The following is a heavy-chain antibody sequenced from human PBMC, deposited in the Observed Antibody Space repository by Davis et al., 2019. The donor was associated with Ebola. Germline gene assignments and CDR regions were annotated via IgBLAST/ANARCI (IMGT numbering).Heavy chain of an antibody. CDR3: ARVLAAVGLNWFDP. V-gene: IGHV5-51*01. Sequence: GESLKISCKGSGYSFTSYWIGWVRQMPGKGLEWMGIIYPGDSDTRYSSSFQGQVTISADTSIRTAYLQWSSLKASDTAMYYCARVLAAVGLNWFDPWGQGTLVTVSS. J-gene: IGHJ5*02. CDR2: IYPGDSDT. CDR1: GYSFTSYW. D-gene: IGHD6-13*01.